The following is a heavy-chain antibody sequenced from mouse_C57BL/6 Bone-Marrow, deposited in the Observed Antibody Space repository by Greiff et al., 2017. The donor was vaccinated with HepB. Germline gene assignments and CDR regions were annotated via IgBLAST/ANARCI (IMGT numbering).Heavy chain of an antibody. V-gene: IGHV1-81*01. D-gene: IGHD1-1*01. J-gene: IGHJ2*01. Sequence: QVQLKQSGAELARPGASVKLSCKASGYTFTSYGISWVKQRTGQGLEWIGEIYPRSGNTYYNEKFKGKATLTADKSSSTAYMELRSLTSEDSAVYFCARGTTVYYFDYGGQGTTLTVSS. CDR3: ARGTTVYYFDY. CDR1: GYTFTSYG. CDR2: IYPRSGNT.